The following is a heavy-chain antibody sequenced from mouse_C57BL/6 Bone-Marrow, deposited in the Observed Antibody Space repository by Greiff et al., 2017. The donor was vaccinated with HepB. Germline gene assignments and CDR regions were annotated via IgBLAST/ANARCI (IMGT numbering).Heavy chain of an antibody. CDR1: GYTFTSYW. Sequence: QVQLQQSGAELVKPGASVKMSCKASGYTFTSYWIPWVKQRPGQGLEWIGDIYPGSGSTNYNEKFKSKATLTVDTSSSTAYMQLSSLTSEDSAVYYCARFLGRSWFAYWGQGTLVTVSA. CDR2: IYPGSGST. CDR3: ARFLGRSWFAY. D-gene: IGHD4-1*01. J-gene: IGHJ3*01. V-gene: IGHV1-55*01.